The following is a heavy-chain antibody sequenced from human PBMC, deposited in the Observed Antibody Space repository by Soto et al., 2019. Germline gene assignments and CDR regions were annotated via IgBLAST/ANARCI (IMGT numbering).Heavy chain of an antibody. CDR1: GFSLSTSGMC. V-gene: IGHV2-70*01. D-gene: IGHD3-22*01. J-gene: IGHJ6*02. CDR2: IDWDDDK. Sequence: SGPTLVNPTQTLTLTCTFSGFSLSTSGMCVSWIRQPPGKALEWLALIDWDDDKYYSTSLKTRLTISKDTSKNQVVLTMTNMDPVDSATYYCARTPGYYDSSGYYYYYYYGMDVWGQGTTVTVSS. CDR3: ARTPGYYDSSGYYYYYYYGMDV.